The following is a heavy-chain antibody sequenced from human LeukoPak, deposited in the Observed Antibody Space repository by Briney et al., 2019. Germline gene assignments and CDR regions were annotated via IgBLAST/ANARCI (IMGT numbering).Heavy chain of an antibody. J-gene: IGHJ4*02. D-gene: IGHD6-6*01. V-gene: IGHV6-1*01. CDR2: TYYRSKWFN. CDR3: AREFSSSSGPDY. Sequence: SQTPSLTCAISGDSVSSNSAAWNWIRQSPSRGLEWLGRTYYRSKWFNDYAVSVTSRITIKSDTSKNQFSLQLNSVTPEDTAVYYCAREFSSSSGPDYWGQGTLVTVSS. CDR1: GDSVSSNSAA.